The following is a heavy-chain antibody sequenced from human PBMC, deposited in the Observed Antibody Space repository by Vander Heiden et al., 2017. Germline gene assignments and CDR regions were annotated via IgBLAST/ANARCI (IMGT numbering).Heavy chain of an antibody. CDR3: TTVGI. CDR1: GFSFSNAW. J-gene: IGHJ3*02. CDR2: IKSKTDGATT. V-gene: IGHV3-15*05. Sequence: DVQLVESGGGFVKRGGSLRLSCAASGFSFSNAWMSWVRQAPGKGLEWVGRIKSKTDGATTDYAAPVKGRFTISRDDSKNTLYLQMNTLKTEDTAGYYCTTVGIWGQGTMVTVSS.